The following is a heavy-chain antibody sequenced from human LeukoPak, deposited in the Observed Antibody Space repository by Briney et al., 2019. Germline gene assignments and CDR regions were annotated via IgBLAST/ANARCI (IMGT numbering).Heavy chain of an antibody. D-gene: IGHD3-3*01. CDR1: GYTFTSYY. CDR2: INPNSGST. J-gene: IGHJ3*02. CDR3: ARAFRVVKASDAFDI. Sequence: ASVKVSCKASGYTFTSYYMDWVRQAPGQGLEWMEIINPNSGSTNYAQKFQGRVTMTRDTSTSTVYMELSSLRSEDTAVYYCARAFRVVKASDAFDIWGQGTMVTVSS. V-gene: IGHV1-46*01.